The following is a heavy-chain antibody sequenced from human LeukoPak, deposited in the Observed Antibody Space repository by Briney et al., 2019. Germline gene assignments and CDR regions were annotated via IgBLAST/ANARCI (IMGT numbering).Heavy chain of an antibody. V-gene: IGHV3-23*01. D-gene: IGHD2-2*02. CDR1: GFAFTSYA. J-gene: IGHJ4*02. CDR3: AKDHCSSTSCYTPFLDY. CDR2: ISGSGART. Sequence: SGGSLRLSCAASGFAFTSYAMNWVRQAPGKGLEWVSSISGSGARTSLADSVKGRFTISRDNSKNTLYLQMNSLRAEDTAVYYCAKDHCSSTSCYTPFLDYWGQGTLVTVSS.